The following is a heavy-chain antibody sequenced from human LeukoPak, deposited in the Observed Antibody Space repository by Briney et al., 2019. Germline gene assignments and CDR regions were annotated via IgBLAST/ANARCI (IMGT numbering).Heavy chain of an antibody. V-gene: IGHV3-48*01. CDR3: AKDGIETTLWFGEIGGHWFDP. D-gene: IGHD3-10*01. CDR2: ISSSSSTI. Sequence: GGSLRLSCAASGFTFSSYSMNWVRQAPGKGLEWVSYISSSSSTIYYADSVKGRFTISRDNAKNSLYLQMNSLRAEDTAVYYCAKDGIETTLWFGEIGGHWFDPWGQGTLVTVSS. CDR1: GFTFSSYS. J-gene: IGHJ5*02.